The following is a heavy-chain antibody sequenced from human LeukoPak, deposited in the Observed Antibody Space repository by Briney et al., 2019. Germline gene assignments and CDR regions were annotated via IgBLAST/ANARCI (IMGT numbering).Heavy chain of an antibody. CDR1: GITFSSYG. CDR2: ISGSGGST. CDR3: GGTTQNRYFYYYMDV. V-gene: IGHV3-23*01. J-gene: IGHJ6*03. D-gene: IGHD4-17*01. Sequence: GGSLRLSWEASGITFSSYGMSWVRQAPGKGLEWVSGISGSGGSTYYADSVKGRFTISRDNSKNTPYLQMDSLRAEDTAVYYCGGTTQNRYFYYYMDVWGKGTTVTISS.